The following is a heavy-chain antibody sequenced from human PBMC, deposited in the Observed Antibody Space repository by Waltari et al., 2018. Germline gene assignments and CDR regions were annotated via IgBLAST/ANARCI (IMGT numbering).Heavy chain of an antibody. J-gene: IGHJ4*02. CDR2: IYSGGST. V-gene: IGHV3-23*03. CDR1: GFTFSSYA. D-gene: IGHD7-27*01. CDR3: AKDKTGVQYY. Sequence: EVQLLESGGGLVQPGGSLRLSCAASGFTFSSYAMSWVRQAPGKVRDWVSVIYSGGSTYYADSVKGRFTISRDNSKNTLYLQMNSLRAEDTAVYYCAKDKTGVQYYWGQGTLVTVSS.